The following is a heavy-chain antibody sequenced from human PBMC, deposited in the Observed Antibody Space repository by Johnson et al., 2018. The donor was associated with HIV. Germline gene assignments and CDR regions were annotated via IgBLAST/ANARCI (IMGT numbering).Heavy chain of an antibody. CDR1: GFSFSRYV. D-gene: IGHD6-19*01. CDR3: ARDRARWSSGWYNDAFDI. J-gene: IGHJ3*02. V-gene: IGHV3-30*04. Sequence: QVQLVESGGGLVQPGGSLRVSCAASGFSFSRYVMHWVRQAPGKGLEWVAVISYDGSSKFYPNSLKGRFSISRDNSKNTVYLQMTSLRTEDTDVYYCARDRARWSSGWYNDAFDILGQGTMVTVSS. CDR2: ISYDGSSK.